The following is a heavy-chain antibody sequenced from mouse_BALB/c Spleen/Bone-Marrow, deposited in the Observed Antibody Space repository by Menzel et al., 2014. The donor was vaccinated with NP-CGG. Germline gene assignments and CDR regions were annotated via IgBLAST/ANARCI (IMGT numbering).Heavy chain of an antibody. D-gene: IGHD4-1*01. CDR2: IDPYNGGT. Sequence: VQLQQSGPELVKPGASVKVSCKASGYAFTSYNMYWVKQSHGKSLEWIGYIDPYNGGTSQNQKFKGKATLTVDKSPSTAYMHLSSLTSEDSAVYYCARDWDYYAMDYWGQGTSVTVSS. V-gene: IGHV1S135*01. CDR1: GYAFTSYN. J-gene: IGHJ4*01. CDR3: ARDWDYYAMDY.